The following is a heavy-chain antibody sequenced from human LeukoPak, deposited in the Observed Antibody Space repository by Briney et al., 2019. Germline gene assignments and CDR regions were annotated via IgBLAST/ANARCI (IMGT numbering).Heavy chain of an antibody. CDR1: GFTVSSNY. Sequence: GGSLRLSCAASGFTVSSNYMSWVRQAPGRGLEWVSVIYSGGSTYYADSVKGRFTISRDNSKRTLYLQMNSLRAEDTAVYYCASEKTYCSSTSCPYNWFDPWGQGTLVTVSS. V-gene: IGHV3-53*01. CDR3: ASEKTYCSSTSCPYNWFDP. J-gene: IGHJ5*02. D-gene: IGHD2-2*01. CDR2: IYSGGST.